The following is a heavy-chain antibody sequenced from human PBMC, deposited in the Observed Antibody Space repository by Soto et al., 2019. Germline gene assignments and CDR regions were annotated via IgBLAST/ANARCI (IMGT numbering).Heavy chain of an antibody. CDR1: GFTFSSYG. V-gene: IGHV3-33*01. CDR2: IWYDGSNK. J-gene: IGHJ4*02. D-gene: IGHD2-15*01. CDR3: ARDGGYCSGGSCYSLGY. Sequence: QVQLVESGGGVVQPGRSLRLSCAASGFTFSSYGMHWVRQAPGKGLEWVAVIWYDGSNKYYADSVKGRFTISRDNSKNTLYLQRNSLRAEDTAVYYCARDGGYCSGGSCYSLGYWGQGTLVTVSS.